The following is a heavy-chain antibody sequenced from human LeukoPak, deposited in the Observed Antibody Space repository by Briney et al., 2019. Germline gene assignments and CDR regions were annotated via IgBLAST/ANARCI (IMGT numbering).Heavy chain of an antibody. CDR3: AKVPPMVRGVTADY. J-gene: IGHJ4*02. Sequence: SVKVSCKASGGTFSSYAISWVRQAPGQGLEWMGGIIPIFGTANYAQKFQGRVTITTDESTSTAYMELSSLRSEDTAVYYCAKVPPMVRGVTADYWGQGTLVTVSS. V-gene: IGHV1-69*05. CDR2: IIPIFGTA. D-gene: IGHD3-10*01. CDR1: GGTFSSYA.